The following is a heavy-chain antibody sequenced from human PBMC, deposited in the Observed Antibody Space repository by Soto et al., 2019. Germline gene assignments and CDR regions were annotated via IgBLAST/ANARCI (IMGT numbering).Heavy chain of an antibody. V-gene: IGHV3-23*01. D-gene: IGHD3-3*01. J-gene: IGHJ4*02. CDR3: AKDVYYDFWSGYYMDY. CDR2: ISGSGGST. CDR1: GFTFSSYA. Sequence: GGSLRLSCAASGFTFSSYAMSWVRQAPGKGLEWVSAISGSGGSTYYADSVKGRFTISRDNSKNTLYLQMNSLRAEDTAVYYCAKDVYYDFWSGYYMDYWGQGTLVTVSS.